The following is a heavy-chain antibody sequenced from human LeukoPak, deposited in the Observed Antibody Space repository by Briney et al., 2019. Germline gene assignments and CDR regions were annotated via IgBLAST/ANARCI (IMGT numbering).Heavy chain of an antibody. J-gene: IGHJ4*02. CDR1: GYSISSGYY. CDR2: IHHSGST. V-gene: IGHV4-38-2*02. Sequence: SETLSLTCTVSGYSISSGYYWGWIRQPPGKGLEWIGSIHHSGSTNYNPSLKSRVTMSVDTSKNQFSLRLSSVTAADTAVYYCANIHCSGGSCYFDYWGQGTLVTVSS. D-gene: IGHD2-15*01. CDR3: ANIHCSGGSCYFDY.